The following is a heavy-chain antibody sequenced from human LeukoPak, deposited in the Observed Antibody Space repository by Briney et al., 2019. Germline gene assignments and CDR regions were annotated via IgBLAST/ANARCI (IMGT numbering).Heavy chain of an antibody. CDR1: GYTFTAYY. Sequence: ASVKVSCKASGYTFTAYYIHWVRRTPGQGLEWMGWIDPKIGGTYYSQRFQGRVTLTRDTTMSTLYLELSTLRSDDTAIYYCARFPPRYSGSRDYWGQGTLITVSS. D-gene: IGHD1-26*01. J-gene: IGHJ4*02. V-gene: IGHV1-2*02. CDR3: ARFPPRYSGSRDY. CDR2: IDPKIGGT.